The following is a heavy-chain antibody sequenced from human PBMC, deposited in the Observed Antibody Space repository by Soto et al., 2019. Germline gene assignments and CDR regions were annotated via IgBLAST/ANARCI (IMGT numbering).Heavy chain of an antibody. J-gene: IGHJ4*02. D-gene: IGHD3-22*01. CDR3: AKEGLENFSESSGYYDY. CDR2: ISGSGCST. CDR1: VSTFDDYA. Sequence: GGSLRLSCAASVSTFDDYAMKWVRQAPGKGLEWVSGISGSGCSTHYADSVKGRFTISRDNSRNTLYLQMNSLRAEDTAAYYCAKEGLENFSESSGYYDYWGQGTLVTVSS. V-gene: IGHV3-23*01.